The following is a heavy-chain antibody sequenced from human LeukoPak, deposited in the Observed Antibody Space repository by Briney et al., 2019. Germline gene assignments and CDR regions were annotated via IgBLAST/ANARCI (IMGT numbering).Heavy chain of an antibody. J-gene: IGHJ5*02. Sequence: PGRSLRLSCAASGFTFDDYAMHWVRQAPGKGLEWVSGISWNSGSIGYADSVKGRFTISRENAKLSLSLQMNSLRAEDTALYYCAKGRDKYQLLSKNWFDPWGQGTLVTVSS. CDR1: GFTFDDYA. V-gene: IGHV3-9*01. CDR2: ISWNSGSI. CDR3: AKGRDKYQLLSKNWFDP. D-gene: IGHD2-2*01.